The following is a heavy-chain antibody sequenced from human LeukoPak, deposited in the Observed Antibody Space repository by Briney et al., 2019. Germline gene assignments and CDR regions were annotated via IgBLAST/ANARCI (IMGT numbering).Heavy chain of an antibody. Sequence: SVKVSCKASGGTFSSYAISWVRQAPGQGLEWMGGIIPIFGTANYAQKFQGRVTITADESTSTAYMELSSLRSEDTAVYYCASGPYYYDSSGYYFPRPYYFDYWGQGTLVTVSS. D-gene: IGHD3-22*01. CDR3: ASGPYYYDSSGYYFPRPYYFDY. CDR1: GGTFSSYA. J-gene: IGHJ4*02. V-gene: IGHV1-69*13. CDR2: IIPIFGTA.